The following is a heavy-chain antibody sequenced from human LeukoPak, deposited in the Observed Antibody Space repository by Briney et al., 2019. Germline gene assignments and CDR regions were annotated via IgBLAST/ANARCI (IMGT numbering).Heavy chain of an antibody. J-gene: IGHJ5*02. Sequence: ASVKVSCKASGYTFTGYYMRWVRQAPGQGLEWMGWINPNSGGTNYAQKFQGRVTMTRDTSISTAYMELSRLRSDDTAVYYCARTIAAAGRDWFDPWGQGTLVTVSS. CDR3: ARTIAAAGRDWFDP. CDR2: INPNSGGT. D-gene: IGHD6-13*01. CDR1: GYTFTGYY. V-gene: IGHV1-2*02.